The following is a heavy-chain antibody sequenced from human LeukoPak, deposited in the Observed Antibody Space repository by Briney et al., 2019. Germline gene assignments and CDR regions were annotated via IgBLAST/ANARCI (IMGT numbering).Heavy chain of an antibody. J-gene: IGHJ3*02. CDR1: GYSFTNYW. CDR2: IYPGDSDT. V-gene: IGHV5-51*01. CDR3: ARHATSTTSLSDPFHI. Sequence: GQSLKISCKGSGYSFTNYWIGWVRQMPGKGLEWMGIIYPGDSDTTYSPSFQGQVTISADKSINTAYLQWSSLKASDTAMYYCARHATSTTSLSDPFHIWGQGTMVTVSS. D-gene: IGHD2/OR15-2a*01.